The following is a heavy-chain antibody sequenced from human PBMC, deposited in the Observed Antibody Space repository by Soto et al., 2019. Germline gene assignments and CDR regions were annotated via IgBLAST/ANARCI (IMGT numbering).Heavy chain of an antibody. J-gene: IGHJ5*01. CDR1: GGSVSSSIYY. D-gene: IGHD3-10*01. Sequence: QLQESGPGLVKPSETLSLTCTVSGGSVSSSIYYWGWIRQPPRKGLEWIGSIYYSGSTYYNPSLKSRVTISLDTSKNQFSLRLNSVTAADAALYYCAAGDYSGSGTYYNGWFDSWGQGTLVTVSS. V-gene: IGHV4-39*01. CDR3: AAGDYSGSGTYYNGWFDS. CDR2: IYYSGST.